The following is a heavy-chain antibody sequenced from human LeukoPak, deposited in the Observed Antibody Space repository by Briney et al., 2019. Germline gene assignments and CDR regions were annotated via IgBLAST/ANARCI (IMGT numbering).Heavy chain of an antibody. D-gene: IGHD3-10*01. CDR2: INNEGNDT. J-gene: IGHJ4*02. Sequence: GGSLRLSCAASGFTFTKYWMHGVRQVPRKGLTWVSRINNEGNDTNYADSVKGRFTISRDNAKNTLYLQMNSLRAEDTAVYYCARGIYGNFDYWGQGSLVTVSS. CDR1: GFTFTKYW. V-gene: IGHV3-74*01. CDR3: ARGIYGNFDY.